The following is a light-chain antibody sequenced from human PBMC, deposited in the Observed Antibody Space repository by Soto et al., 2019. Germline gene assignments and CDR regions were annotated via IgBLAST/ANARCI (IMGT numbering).Light chain of an antibody. V-gene: IGLV2-8*01. CDR3: SSRAGWNPDV. Sequence: QSALTQPPSASGSPGQSVTISCTGTSSDVGGYNYVSWYQQHPGKAPKLIIYEVTKRPSGVPDRFSGSKSGSTASLTVSGLQAEDEADYYCSSRAGWNPDVFGTGNKVTVL. J-gene: IGLJ1*01. CDR2: EVT. CDR1: SSDVGGYNY.